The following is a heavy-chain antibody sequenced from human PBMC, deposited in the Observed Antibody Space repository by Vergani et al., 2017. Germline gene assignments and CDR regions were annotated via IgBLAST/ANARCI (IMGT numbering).Heavy chain of an antibody. J-gene: IGHJ4*02. CDR2: IQFDGSNQ. Sequence: QGQLVESGGGVVQRGGSLRLSCATSGFTLSNYDMQWIRQGPGKGLEFVAFIQFDGSNQYYANSVKRRFTLSRDFSKNTLYLQMNSLRTDDTATYYCAKHFRGWGIDYWGQGTQVIVSS. CDR3: AKHFRGWGIDY. CDR1: GFTLSNYD. V-gene: IGHV3-30*02. D-gene: IGHD3-16*01.